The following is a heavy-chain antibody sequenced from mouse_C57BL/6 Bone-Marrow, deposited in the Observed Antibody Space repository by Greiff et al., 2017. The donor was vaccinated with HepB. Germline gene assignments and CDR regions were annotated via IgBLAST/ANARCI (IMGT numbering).Heavy chain of an antibody. CDR3: TRWYYYGSSYFDY. J-gene: IGHJ2*01. CDR2: IYPGNSDT. D-gene: IGHD1-1*01. V-gene: IGHV1-5*01. Sequence: VHVKQSGTVLARPGASVKMSCKTSGYTFTSYWMHWVKQRPGQGLEWIGAIYPGNSDTSYNQKFKGKAKLTAVTSASTAYMELSSLTNEDSAVYYCTRWYYYGSSYFDYWGQGTTLTVSS. CDR1: GYTFTSYW.